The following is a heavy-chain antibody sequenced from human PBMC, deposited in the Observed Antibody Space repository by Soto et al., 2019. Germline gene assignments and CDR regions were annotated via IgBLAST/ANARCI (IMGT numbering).Heavy chain of an antibody. J-gene: IGHJ4*02. V-gene: IGHV1-69*12. D-gene: IGHD3-22*01. Sequence: QVQLVQSGAEVKKPGSSVKVSCKASGGTFSSYAIRRVRQATGQELEGMGGIIPTFGKANYAQTFQGRVTITADESTSTAYMELSSLRSEVTAVYYCAREGYYDSSGSYWGQGTLVTVSS. CDR3: AREGYYDSSGSY. CDR1: GGTFSSYA. CDR2: IIPTFGKA.